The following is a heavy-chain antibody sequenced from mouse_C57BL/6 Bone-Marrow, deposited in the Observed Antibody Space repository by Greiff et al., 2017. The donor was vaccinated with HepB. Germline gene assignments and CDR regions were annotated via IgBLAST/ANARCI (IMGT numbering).Heavy chain of an antibody. J-gene: IGHJ4*01. CDR2: INSDGGST. Sequence: EVQLVESGGGLVQPGESLKLSCESNEYEFPSHDMSWVRKTPEKRLELVAAINSDGGSTYYPDTMERRFIISRDNTKKTLYLQMSSLRSGDTALYYCERNDGYYIYYAMDYWGQGTSVTVSA. CDR3: ERNDGYYIYYAMDY. V-gene: IGHV5-2*01. CDR1: EYEFPSHD. D-gene: IGHD2-3*01.